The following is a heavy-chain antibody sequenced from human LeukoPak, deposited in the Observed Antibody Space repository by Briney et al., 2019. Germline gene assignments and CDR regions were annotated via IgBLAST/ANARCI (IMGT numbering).Heavy chain of an antibody. V-gene: IGHV3-23*01. CDR3: AKPPKAAVAGMVVDYYDYMDV. D-gene: IGHD6-19*01. CDR1: GFTFSSYA. Sequence: PGGSLRLSCAASGFTFSSYAMSWVRQAPGKGLEWVSAISGSGGSTYYADSVKGRFTISRDNSKNTLYLQMNSLRAEDTAVYYCAKPPKAAVAGMVVDYYDYMDVWGKGTTVTVSS. CDR2: ISGSGGST. J-gene: IGHJ6*03.